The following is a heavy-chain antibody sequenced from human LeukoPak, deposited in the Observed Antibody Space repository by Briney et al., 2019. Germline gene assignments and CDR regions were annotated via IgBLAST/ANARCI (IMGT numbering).Heavy chain of an antibody. D-gene: IGHD2-15*01. J-gene: IGHJ4*02. V-gene: IGHV3-23*01. CDR2: ISGSGGST. Sequence: AGGSLRLSCAASGFTFSSYAMSWVRQAPGKGLEWVSAISGSGGSTYYADSVKGRFTISRDNSKNTLYLQMNSLRAEDTAVYYCAKCGVCSGGSCYALPCDYWGQGTLVGVSS. CDR3: AKCGVCSGGSCYALPCDY. CDR1: GFTFSSYA.